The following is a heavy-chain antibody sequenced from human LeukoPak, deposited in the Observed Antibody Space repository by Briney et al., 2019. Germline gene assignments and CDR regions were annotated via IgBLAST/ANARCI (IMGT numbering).Heavy chain of an antibody. D-gene: IGHD3-9*01. CDR2: ISYDGSNK. CDR3: AKDAYYDILTGSNRVDY. V-gene: IGHV3-30*18. J-gene: IGHJ4*02. CDR1: GFTFSSYG. Sequence: GRSLRLSCAASGFTFSSYGMHWVRQAPGKGLEWVAVISYDGSNKYYADSVKGRFTISRDNSKNTLYLQMNSLRAEDTAVYYCAKDAYYDILTGSNRVDYWGQGTLVTVSS.